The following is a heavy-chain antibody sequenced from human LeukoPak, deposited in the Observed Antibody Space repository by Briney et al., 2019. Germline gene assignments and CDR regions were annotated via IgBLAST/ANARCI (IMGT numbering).Heavy chain of an antibody. D-gene: IGHD4-23*01. CDR2: IYTSGNT. V-gene: IGHV4-4*07. CDR3: ARDRTYGGNSGFDY. J-gene: IGHJ4*02. CDR1: GDFISIYY. Sequence: SETLSLTCTVSGDFISIYYWSWIRQPAGKGLEWIGRIYTSGNTNYNPSLKTRVTMSVDTPKTQFSLNLTSVTAADTAVYYCARDRTYGGNSGFDYWGQGTLVTVSS.